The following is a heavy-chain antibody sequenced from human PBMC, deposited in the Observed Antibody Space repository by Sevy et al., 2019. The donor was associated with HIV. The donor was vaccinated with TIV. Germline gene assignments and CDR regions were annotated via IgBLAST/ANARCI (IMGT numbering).Heavy chain of an antibody. Sequence: ASVKVSCKASGYTFTGYCMHWVRQAPGEGLEWMGRINPNSGGTNYAQKFQGRVTMTRDTSISTAYMELSRLRSDDTAVYYCARAVGLTTVLTVFDYWGQGTLVTVSS. CDR2: INPNSGGT. J-gene: IGHJ4*02. D-gene: IGHD4-17*01. CDR3: ARAVGLTTVLTVFDY. V-gene: IGHV1-2*06. CDR1: GYTFTGYC.